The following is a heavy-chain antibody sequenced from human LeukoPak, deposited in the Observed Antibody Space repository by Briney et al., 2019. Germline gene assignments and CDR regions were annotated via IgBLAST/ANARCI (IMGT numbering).Heavy chain of an antibody. CDR1: GFTFSSYN. CDR3: ARDYNFAFDY. D-gene: IGHD1-1*01. CDR2: IRGSSNTI. Sequence: GGSLRLSCAVSGFTFSSYNVNWVRQAPGKGLEWVSYIRGSSNTIWYADSVKGRFTISIDNAKNSLYLQMNSLRDEDTAVYYCARDYNFAFDYWGQGTLVTVSS. J-gene: IGHJ4*02. V-gene: IGHV3-48*02.